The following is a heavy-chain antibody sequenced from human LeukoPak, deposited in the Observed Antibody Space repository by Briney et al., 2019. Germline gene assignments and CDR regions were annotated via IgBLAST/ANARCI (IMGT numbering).Heavy chain of an antibody. CDR1: GGSISSYY. CDR2: IYYSGST. CDR3: ARVVGDSSSWYYYGMDV. V-gene: IGHV4-59*12. J-gene: IGHJ6*02. D-gene: IGHD6-13*01. Sequence: SETLSLTCTVSGGSISSYYWSWIRQPPGKGLEWIGYIYYSGSTNYNPSLKSRVTISVDTSKNQFSLKLSSVTAADTAVYYCARVVGDSSSWYYYGMDVWGQGTTVTVSS.